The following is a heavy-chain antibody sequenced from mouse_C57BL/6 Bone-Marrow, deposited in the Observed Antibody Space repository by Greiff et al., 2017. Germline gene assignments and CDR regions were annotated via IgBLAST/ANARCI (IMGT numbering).Heavy chain of an antibody. CDR1: GFTFSSYA. CDR2: ISDGGSYT. Sequence: EVTVVESGGGLVKPGGSLKLSCAASGFTFSSYAMSWVRQTPEKRLEWVAPISDGGSYTYYPDTVKGGFTIYRDKAKNNRYLQMSHLKSEDTAMYYCARDPAMDYWGQGTSVTVAS. CDR3: ARDPAMDY. J-gene: IGHJ4*01. V-gene: IGHV5-4*01.